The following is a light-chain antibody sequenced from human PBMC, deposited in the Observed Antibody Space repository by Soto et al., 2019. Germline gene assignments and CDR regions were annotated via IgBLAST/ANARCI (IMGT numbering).Light chain of an antibody. CDR1: SSDVGRYSY. Sequence: QSVPTQPPSASGTPGQRVTISCSGSSSDVGRYSYVSWYQQHPGKAPKLMIYDVSERPSGVPDRLSGSKSGNTASLTISGLQAEDEADYYCCSYAGTYTGVFGTGTKVTVL. J-gene: IGLJ1*01. V-gene: IGLV2-11*01. CDR2: DVS. CDR3: CSYAGTYTGV.